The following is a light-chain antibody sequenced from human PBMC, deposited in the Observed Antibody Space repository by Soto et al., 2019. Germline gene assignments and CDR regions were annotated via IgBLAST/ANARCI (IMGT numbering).Light chain of an antibody. CDR2: EGS. V-gene: IGLV2-23*01. J-gene: IGLJ2*01. Sequence: QSALTQPASVSGSPGQSITISCTGTSSDVGSYNLVSWYQQHPGKAPKLMIFEGSKRPSGISNRFSGSKSGNTASLTISGLQAEDEADYYCCSYAGSRALLLGGGTQLTVL. CDR3: CSYAGSRALL. CDR1: SSDVGSYNL.